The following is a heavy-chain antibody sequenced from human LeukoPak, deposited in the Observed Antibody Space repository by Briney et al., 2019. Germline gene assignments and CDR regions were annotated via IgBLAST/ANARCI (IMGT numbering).Heavy chain of an antibody. CDR1: GVAFGSYG. CDR3: AKAASEVADIAYFDS. D-gene: IGHD2-15*01. J-gene: IGHJ4*02. CDR2: ISYDGSNK. V-gene: IGHV3-30*18. Sequence: GRSLRLSCAASGVAFGSYGMHWVRQAPGKGLEWVAMISYDGSNKYYADSVKGRFAISRDNSKNTLALQMHSLRAEDTAVYYCAKAASEVADIAYFDSWGQGTLVTVSP.